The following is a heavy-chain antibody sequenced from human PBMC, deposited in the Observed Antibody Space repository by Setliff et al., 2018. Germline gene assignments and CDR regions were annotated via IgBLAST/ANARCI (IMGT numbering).Heavy chain of an antibody. Sequence: ETLSLTCTVSGGSISSSSYYWGWIRQPPGKGLEWIGSIYYSGSTHYNPSLKSRVTISVDTSKNQFSLKLSSVTAADTAVYYCARESGSYYFRAFDIWGQGTMVTVSS. CDR1: GGSISSSSYY. D-gene: IGHD1-26*01. CDR3: ARESGSYYFRAFDI. CDR2: IYYSGST. J-gene: IGHJ3*02. V-gene: IGHV4-39*02.